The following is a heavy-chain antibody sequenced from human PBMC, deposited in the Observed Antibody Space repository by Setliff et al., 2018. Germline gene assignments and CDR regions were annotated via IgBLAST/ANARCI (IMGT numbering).Heavy chain of an antibody. Sequence: KTSETLSLTCRVSGGSISSGNYYWGLIRQPPGKGLEWVATIYYSGSTYSNPSLKSRLIISVDAPDNQFSVKLSSVTAADTAVYYCARHKSNGSGSYPSLYMDVWGKGITVTVS. CDR1: GGSISSGNYY. CDR2: IYYSGST. J-gene: IGHJ6*03. D-gene: IGHD3-10*01. CDR3: ARHKSNGSGSYPSLYMDV. V-gene: IGHV4-39*01.